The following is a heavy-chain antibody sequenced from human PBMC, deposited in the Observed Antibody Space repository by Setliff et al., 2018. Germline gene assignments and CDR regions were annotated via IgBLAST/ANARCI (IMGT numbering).Heavy chain of an antibody. Sequence: PSETLSLTCALSGGSISSGSYHWSWIRQPAGQGLEWVGRLHTSGSTNYNPSLKGRVNISVDTSRNQVSLKLKSVTAADTAVYYCASNYYYGSGSSTVKHYYYYGMDVWGQGTTVTVSS. J-gene: IGHJ6*02. CDR1: GGSISSGSYH. CDR2: LHTSGST. D-gene: IGHD3-10*01. V-gene: IGHV4-61*02. CDR3: ASNYYYGSGSSTVKHYYYYGMDV.